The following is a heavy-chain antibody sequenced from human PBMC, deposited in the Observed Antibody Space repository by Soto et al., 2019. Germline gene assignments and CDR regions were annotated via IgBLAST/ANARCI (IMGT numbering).Heavy chain of an antibody. J-gene: IGHJ4*02. V-gene: IGHV4-39*01. CDR2: IYYSGST. D-gene: IGHD3-10*01. CDR1: GGSISSSSYY. CDR3: ARRRTYYYGSGSYRAFDY. Sequence: SETLSLTCTVSGGSISSSSYYWGWIRQPPGKGLEWIGSIYYSGSTYYNPSLKSRVTISVDTSKSQFSLKLSSVTAADTAVYYCARRRTYYYGSGSYRAFDYWGQGTLVTVSS.